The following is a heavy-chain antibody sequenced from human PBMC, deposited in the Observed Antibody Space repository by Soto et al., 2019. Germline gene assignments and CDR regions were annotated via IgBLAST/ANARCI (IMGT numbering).Heavy chain of an antibody. CDR1: GDSVSTDRYF. CDR3: ARIVVGATVDR. D-gene: IGHD1-26*01. V-gene: IGHV4-61*01. CDR2: ISYTGDT. J-gene: IGHJ5*02. Sequence: PSETMSLTCSVSGDSVSTDRYFWTWIRQPPGKGLEWIAYISYTGDTNYNPSPKSRVTISIDTSRNQFSLTLTSVTAADTAVYFCARIVVGATVDRRGQGALVTV.